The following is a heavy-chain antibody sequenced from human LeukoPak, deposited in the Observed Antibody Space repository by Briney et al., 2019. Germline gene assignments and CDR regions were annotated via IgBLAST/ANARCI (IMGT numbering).Heavy chain of an antibody. J-gene: IGHJ6*03. CDR3: ARVVGLTGYSSSWYSGYYYYMDV. Sequence: ASVKVSCKASGGTFSSYAISWVRQAPGQGLEWMGGIIPFFGTTNYAQKFQDRVTITADKSTSTAYMELSSLRSEDTAVYYCARVVGLTGYSSSWYSGYYYYMDVWGKGTTVTVSS. D-gene: IGHD6-13*01. CDR1: GGTFSSYA. V-gene: IGHV1-69*06. CDR2: IIPFFGTT.